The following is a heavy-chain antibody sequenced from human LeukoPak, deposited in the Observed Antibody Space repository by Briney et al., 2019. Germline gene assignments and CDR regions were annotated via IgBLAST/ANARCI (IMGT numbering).Heavy chain of an antibody. V-gene: IGHV3-74*03. CDR2: LYTDETSA. D-gene: IGHD3-9*01. J-gene: IGHJ4*02. CDR1: GFTFSTSW. Sequence: HGGSLRLSCAASGFTFSTSWMHWVRQAPGKGLVWLSRLYTDETSATYADFVKGRFTISRDNSKNTLFLQLNSLRVEDTAVYYCVRGNSGYGNFDYWGQGTLVTVSS. CDR3: VRGNSGYGNFDY.